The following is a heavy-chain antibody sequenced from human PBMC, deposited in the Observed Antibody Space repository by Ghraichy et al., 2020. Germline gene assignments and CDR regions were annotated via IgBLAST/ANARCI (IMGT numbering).Heavy chain of an antibody. V-gene: IGHV4-39*07. CDR3: ARHRPIVVAITGDIFDY. CDR2: IYYSGST. J-gene: IGHJ4*02. CDR1: GGSISSSSYY. Sequence: SETLSLTCTVSGGSISSSSYYWGWIRQPPGKGLEWIGSIYYSGSTYYNPSLKSRVTISVDTSKNQFSLKLSSVTAADTAVYYCARHRPIVVAITGDIFDYWGQGTLVTVSS. D-gene: IGHD3-22*01.